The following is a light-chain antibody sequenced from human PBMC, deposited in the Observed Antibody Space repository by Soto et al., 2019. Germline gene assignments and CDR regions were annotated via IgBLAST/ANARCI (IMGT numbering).Light chain of an antibody. CDR2: RDN. Sequence: QSVLTQPPSASGTPGQRVTISCSGSSSNIGSNYVYWYQQLPRTAPKLLLYRDNQRPSGVPDRFSDSKSGTSASLAISGLRSDDEADSYCAAWDDTLSGVVFGGGTKLAVL. CDR3: AAWDDTLSGVV. V-gene: IGLV1-47*01. J-gene: IGLJ2*01. CDR1: SSNIGSNY.